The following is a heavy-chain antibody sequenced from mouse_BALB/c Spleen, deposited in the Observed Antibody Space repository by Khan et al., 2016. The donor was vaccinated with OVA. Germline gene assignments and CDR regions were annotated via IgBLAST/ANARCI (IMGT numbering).Heavy chain of an antibody. V-gene: IGHV1S81*02. Sequence: QVQLQQPGAELVKAGASVKMSCKASGYTFTSYWMHWVKQRLGQGLEWFAETNPTNGRTYYNEKLKSKATLTVDKSSRTAYMLLRGPTFEDSAVDYCARNKKIVATYVDYWGQGTLLTVSS. J-gene: IGHJ2*01. CDR1: GYTFTSYW. D-gene: IGHD1-1*01. CDR3: ARNKKIVATYVDY. CDR2: TNPTNGRT.